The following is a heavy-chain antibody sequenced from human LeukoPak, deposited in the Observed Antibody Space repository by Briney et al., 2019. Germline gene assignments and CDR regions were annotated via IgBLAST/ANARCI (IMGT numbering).Heavy chain of an antibody. V-gene: IGHV4-59*01. Sequence: PSETLSLTCTVSGGSISSYYWSWIRQPPGRGLEWIGYISYSGTTNYNPSLKSRVTISVAPSKNQFSLKLRSVTAPDTAVYYCARDRGNYFDYWGQGTLVTVSS. CDR2: ISYSGTT. J-gene: IGHJ4*02. CDR3: ARDRGNYFDY. CDR1: GGSISSYY. D-gene: IGHD6-13*01.